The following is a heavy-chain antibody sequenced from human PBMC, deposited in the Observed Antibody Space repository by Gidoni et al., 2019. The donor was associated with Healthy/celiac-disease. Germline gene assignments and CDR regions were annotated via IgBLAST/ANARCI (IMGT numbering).Heavy chain of an antibody. CDR2: IWYDGSNK. Sequence: QVQLVDAGGGVGQPGRSVRLSCAASGFTFSSYGMHWVRQAPGKGLGWVAVIWYDGSNKYYADSVKGRFTISRDNSKNTLYLQMNSLRAEDTAVYYCAREPSIYGDYVYYFDYWGQGTLVTVSS. CDR3: AREPSIYGDYVYYFDY. CDR1: GFTFSSYG. V-gene: IGHV3-33*01. D-gene: IGHD4-17*01. J-gene: IGHJ4*02.